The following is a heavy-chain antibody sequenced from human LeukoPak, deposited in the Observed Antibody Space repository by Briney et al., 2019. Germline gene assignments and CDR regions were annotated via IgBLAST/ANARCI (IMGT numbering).Heavy chain of an antibody. Sequence: PGGSLRLSCVASGYPFSSYSMNWIHQAPGKGLEWVSYISVSGGVRSYADSVKGRFTISRDDARNSLYLQMNSLKDEDTAVYYCARDRGYFYDQLGYWGQGTLVTVSS. D-gene: IGHD2/OR15-2a*01. V-gene: IGHV3-48*02. CDR2: ISVSGGVR. CDR1: GYPFSSYS. CDR3: ARDRGYFYDQLGY. J-gene: IGHJ4*02.